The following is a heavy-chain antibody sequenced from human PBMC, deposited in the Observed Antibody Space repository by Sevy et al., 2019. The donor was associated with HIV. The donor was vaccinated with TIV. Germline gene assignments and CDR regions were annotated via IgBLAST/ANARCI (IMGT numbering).Heavy chain of an antibody. D-gene: IGHD2-8*01. V-gene: IGHV3-48*03. Sequence: GGYLRLSCTASGFTFSSYDMNWVRQAPGKGLEWGSKISSSGSSIYYADSVKGRFTISRDNAKNSLNLQMNSLRAEDMAVYYCTRNGGAFDNGFDPWGQGTLVSVSS. CDR1: GFTFSSYD. CDR2: ISSSGSSI. J-gene: IGHJ5*02. CDR3: TRNGGAFDNGFDP.